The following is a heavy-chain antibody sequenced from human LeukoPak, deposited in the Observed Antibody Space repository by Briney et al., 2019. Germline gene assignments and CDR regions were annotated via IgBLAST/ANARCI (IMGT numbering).Heavy chain of an antibody. Sequence: PGGSLRLSGAASGFTFSNAWMSWVRQAPGKGLEWVGRIKSKTDGGTTDYAAPVKGRFTISRDDSKNTLYLQMNSLKTEDTAVYYCTTTYYDILTGTIDAFDIWGQGTMVTVSS. CDR2: IKSKTDGGTT. V-gene: IGHV3-15*01. J-gene: IGHJ3*02. CDR3: TTTYYDILTGTIDAFDI. D-gene: IGHD3-9*01. CDR1: GFTFSNAW.